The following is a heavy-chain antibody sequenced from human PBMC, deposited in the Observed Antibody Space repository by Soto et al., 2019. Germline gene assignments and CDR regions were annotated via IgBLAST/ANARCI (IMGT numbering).Heavy chain of an antibody. Sequence: ASVKVSCKASGYTFTSYGISWVRQAPGQGLEWMGWISAYNGNTNYAQKLQGRVTMTTDTSTSTAYMELRSLRSDDTAVYYCARGRYDILSGYPRAFDIWGQGTMVTV. V-gene: IGHV1-18*04. CDR3: ARGRYDILSGYPRAFDI. J-gene: IGHJ3*02. D-gene: IGHD3-9*01. CDR2: ISAYNGNT. CDR1: GYTFTSYG.